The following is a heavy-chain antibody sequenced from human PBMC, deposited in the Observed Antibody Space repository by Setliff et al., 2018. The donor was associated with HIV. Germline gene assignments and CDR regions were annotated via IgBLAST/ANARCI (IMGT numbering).Heavy chain of an antibody. D-gene: IGHD1-7*01. CDR3: ATLLNSELLDY. Sequence: ASVKVSCKASGYSFTDYYMHWVQQAPGKGLEWMGRVDPEDGETIYAEKFQGRVTLTADTSTDTAYMELSSLRSEDTAMYYCATLLNSELLDYWGQGTRVTVSS. J-gene: IGHJ4*02. CDR1: GYSFTDYY. V-gene: IGHV1-69-2*01. CDR2: VDPEDGET.